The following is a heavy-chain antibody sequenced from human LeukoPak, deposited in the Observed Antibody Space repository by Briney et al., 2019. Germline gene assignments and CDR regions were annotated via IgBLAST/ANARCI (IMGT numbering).Heavy chain of an antibody. CDR2: IIPIFGTA. V-gene: IGHV1-69*05. Sequence: GASVKVSCKASGGTFSSYAISWVRQAPGQGLEWMGGIIPIFGTANYAQKFQGRVTMTRDMSTSTVYMELSSLRSEDTAVYYCARGPPTVTDYWGQGTLVTVSS. J-gene: IGHJ4*02. CDR1: GGTFSSYA. CDR3: ARGPPTVTDY. D-gene: IGHD4-17*01.